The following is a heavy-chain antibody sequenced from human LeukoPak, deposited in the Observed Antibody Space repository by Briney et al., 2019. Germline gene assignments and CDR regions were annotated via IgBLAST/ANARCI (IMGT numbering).Heavy chain of an antibody. D-gene: IGHD3-22*01. Sequence: ASVTVSCKASGGTFSSYAISWVRQAPGQGLEWMGRIIPIFGIANYAQKFQGRVTITADKSTSTAYMELSSLRSEDTAVYYCARDHYYDSSGYYGGYWGQGTLVTVSS. V-gene: IGHV1-69*04. CDR2: IIPIFGIA. J-gene: IGHJ4*02. CDR3: ARDHYYDSSGYYGGY. CDR1: GGTFSSYA.